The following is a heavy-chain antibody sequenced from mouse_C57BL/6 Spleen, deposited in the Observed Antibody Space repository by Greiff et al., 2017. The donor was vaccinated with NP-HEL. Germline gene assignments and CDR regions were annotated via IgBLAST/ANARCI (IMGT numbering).Heavy chain of an antibody. J-gene: IGHJ2*01. CDR2: INPNNGGT. CDR1: GYTFTDYN. Sequence: VQLKQSGPELVKPGASVKMSCKASGYTFTDYNMHWVKQSHGKSLEWIGYINPNNGGTSYNQKFKGKATLTVNKSSSTAYMELRSLTSEDSAVYYCARTNYYGSSYGDYWGQGTTLTVAS. CDR3: ARTNYYGSSYGDY. D-gene: IGHD1-1*01. V-gene: IGHV1-22*01.